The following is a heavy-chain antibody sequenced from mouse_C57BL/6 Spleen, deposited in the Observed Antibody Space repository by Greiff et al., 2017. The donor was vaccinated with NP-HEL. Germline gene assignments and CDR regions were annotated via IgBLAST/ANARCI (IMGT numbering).Heavy chain of an antibody. D-gene: IGHD1-1*01. V-gene: IGHV1-81*01. Sequence: QVQLQQSGAELARPGASVKLSCKASGYTFTSYGISWVKQRTGQGLEWIGEIYPRSGNTYYNEKFKGKATLTAVKSSSTAYMELRSLTSEDSAVYFWARVPPNYYGSSDGYFEVWGTGTTVTVSS. CDR3: ARVPPNYYGSSDGYFEV. J-gene: IGHJ1*03. CDR1: GYTFTSYG. CDR2: IYPRSGNT.